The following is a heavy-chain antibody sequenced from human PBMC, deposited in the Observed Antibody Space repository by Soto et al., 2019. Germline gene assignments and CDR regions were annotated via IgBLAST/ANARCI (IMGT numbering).Heavy chain of an antibody. Sequence: SETLSLTCTVSGGSISSYYWSWIRQPPGKGLEWIGYIYYSGSTNYNPSLKSRVTISVDTSKNQFSLKLSSVTAADTAVYYCAREGTGIAVAGTLYYYYGMDVWGQGTTVTVSS. CDR2: IYYSGST. CDR3: AREGTGIAVAGTLYYYYGMDV. V-gene: IGHV4-59*01. D-gene: IGHD6-19*01. CDR1: GGSISSYY. J-gene: IGHJ6*02.